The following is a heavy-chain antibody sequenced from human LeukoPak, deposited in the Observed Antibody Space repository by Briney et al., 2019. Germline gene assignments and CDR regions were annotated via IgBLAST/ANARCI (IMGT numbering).Heavy chain of an antibody. Sequence: GGSLILSCAASGFSFSSSWMDWVRQAPGKGLEWVANIKPDGSDKSYVDSVKGRFTISRDNAKDSLYLEMDSLRVEDTALYYCSRSLNSWGQGALVTVSS. CDR3: SRSLNS. J-gene: IGHJ5*02. CDR1: GFSFSSSW. CDR2: IKPDGSDK. V-gene: IGHV3-7*01.